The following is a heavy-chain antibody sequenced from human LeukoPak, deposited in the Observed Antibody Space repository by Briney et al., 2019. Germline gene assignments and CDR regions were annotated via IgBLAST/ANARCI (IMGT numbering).Heavy chain of an antibody. CDR3: AMQFEVATTAQNGGSSWYGGYWFDP. Sequence: PSETLSLTCTVSGGSISSSSYYWGWIRQPPGKGLEWIGSIYYSGSTYYNPSLKSRVTISVDTSKNQFSLKLSSVTAADTAVYYCAMQFEVATTAQNGGSSWYGGYWFDPWGQGTLVTVSP. V-gene: IGHV4-39*01. CDR2: IYYSGST. J-gene: IGHJ5*02. D-gene: IGHD6-13*01. CDR1: GGSISSSSYY.